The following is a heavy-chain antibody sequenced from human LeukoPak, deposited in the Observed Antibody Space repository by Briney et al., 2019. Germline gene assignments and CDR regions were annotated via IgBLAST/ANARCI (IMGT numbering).Heavy chain of an antibody. CDR2: INPNSGGT. Sequence: GASVKVSCKASGYTFTGYYMHWVRQAPGQGLEWMGWINPNSGGTNYAQKFQGRVTMTRDTSISTAYMELSRLRSDDTAVYYCARDPRVVVVTASNFDYWGQGTLVTVSS. CDR1: GYTFTGYY. CDR3: ARDPRVVVVTASNFDY. J-gene: IGHJ4*02. D-gene: IGHD2-21*02. V-gene: IGHV1-2*02.